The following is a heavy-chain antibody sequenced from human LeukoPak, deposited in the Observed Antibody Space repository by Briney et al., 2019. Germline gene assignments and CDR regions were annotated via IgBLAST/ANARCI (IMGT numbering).Heavy chain of an antibody. CDR3: AKEGFCGGDCYPPLDYYYYMDV. CDR1: AFTFSSYA. J-gene: IGHJ6*03. Sequence: GGSLRLSCAASAFTFSSYAMSWVRQAPGKGLEWVSAISGSGGSTYYADSVKGRFTISRDNSKNTLYLQMNSLRAEDTAVYYCAKEGFCGGDCYPPLDYYYYMDVWGKGTTVTVSS. CDR2: ISGSGGST. V-gene: IGHV3-23*01. D-gene: IGHD2-21*02.